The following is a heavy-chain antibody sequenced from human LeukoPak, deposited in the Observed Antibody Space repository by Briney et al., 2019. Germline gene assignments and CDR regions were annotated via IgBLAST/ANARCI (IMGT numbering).Heavy chain of an antibody. D-gene: IGHD5-12*01. J-gene: IGHJ4*02. CDR3: ASYSGSRSYFDY. Sequence: SETLSLTCTVSGDSISSYYWSWIRMPPGKGLEWIGYIYYSGTTNYNPSLKSRVTISVDSSKNQFSLNLSSVTAADTAVYYCASYSGSRSYFDYWGQGTLVTVSS. CDR2: IYYSGTT. V-gene: IGHV4-59*01. CDR1: GDSISSYY.